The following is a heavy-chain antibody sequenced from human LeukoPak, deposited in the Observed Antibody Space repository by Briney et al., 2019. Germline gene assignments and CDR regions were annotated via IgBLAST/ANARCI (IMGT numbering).Heavy chain of an antibody. V-gene: IGHV1-18*01. CDR1: GYTFTRYG. J-gene: IGHJ4*02. D-gene: IGHD2/OR15-2a*01. CDR3: ARDTAEVINSDDDY. CDR2: ISAYNGNT. Sequence: ASVKVSCKASGYTFTRYGISWVRQAPGQGLGWMGWISAYNGNTNYAQKLQGRVTMTRDMSTSTDYMELSSLRSEDTAVYYCARDTAEVINSDDDYWGQGTLVTVSS.